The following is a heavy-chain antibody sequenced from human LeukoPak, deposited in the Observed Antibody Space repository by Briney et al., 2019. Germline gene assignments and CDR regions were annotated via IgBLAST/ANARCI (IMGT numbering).Heavy chain of an antibody. CDR1: GFTFTTYW. D-gene: IGHD3-10*01. CDR3: ARRKYRHYCGSGSYSDSLNWFDP. CDR2: IKQDGTEK. V-gene: IGHV3-7*01. J-gene: IGHJ5*02. Sequence: GGSLRLSCAASGFTFTTYWMSWVRQAPGKGLEWVANIKQDGTEKYYVDSVKGRFTISRDNAKNSLYLQMNSLRAEDTAVYYCARRKYRHYCGSGSYSDSLNWFDPWGQGTLVTVSS.